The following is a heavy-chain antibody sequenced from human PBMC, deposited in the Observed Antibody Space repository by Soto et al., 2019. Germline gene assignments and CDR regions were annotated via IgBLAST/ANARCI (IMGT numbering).Heavy chain of an antibody. Sequence: QVQLQESGPGLVKPSETLSLSCTVSGGSISSYYWSWFRQSPGKRMEWIGYVHHSWGSSYNPSLQSRVAISLDTSKIQFSLKVTSVTATDTAVYYCARQGFGPLHGLVDVCGQGTTVTVSS. CDR2: VHHSWGS. V-gene: IGHV4-59*08. J-gene: IGHJ6*02. CDR1: GGSISSYY. D-gene: IGHD3-10*01. CDR3: ARQGFGPLHGLVDV.